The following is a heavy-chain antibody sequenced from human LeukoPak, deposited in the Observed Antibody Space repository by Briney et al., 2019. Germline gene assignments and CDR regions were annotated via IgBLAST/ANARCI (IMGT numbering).Heavy chain of an antibody. Sequence: ASETLSLTCAVYGGSFSGYYWSWIRQPPGKGLEWIGEINHSGSTNYNPSLKSRVTISVDTSKNQFSLKLSSVTAADTAVYYYARSLGSSRRWFDPWGQGTLVTVSS. CDR1: GGSFSGYY. V-gene: IGHV4-34*01. J-gene: IGHJ5*02. CDR2: INHSGST. D-gene: IGHD2-2*01. CDR3: ARSLGSSRRWFDP.